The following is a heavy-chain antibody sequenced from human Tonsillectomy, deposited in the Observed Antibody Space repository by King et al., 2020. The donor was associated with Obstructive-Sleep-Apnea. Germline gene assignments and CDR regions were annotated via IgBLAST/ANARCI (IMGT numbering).Heavy chain of an antibody. CDR2: ISGSGGST. CDR3: AGAYYYDSSGYYRPFDY. D-gene: IGHD3-22*01. Sequence: VQLVESGGGLVQPGGSLRLSCAASGFTFSSYAMSWVRQAPGKGLEWVSAISGSGGSTYYADSVKGRFTISRENSKNTLYLQMNSLGAEDTAVYYCAGAYYYDSSGYYRPFDYWGQGTLVTVSS. CDR1: GFTFSSYA. V-gene: IGHV3-23*04. J-gene: IGHJ4*02.